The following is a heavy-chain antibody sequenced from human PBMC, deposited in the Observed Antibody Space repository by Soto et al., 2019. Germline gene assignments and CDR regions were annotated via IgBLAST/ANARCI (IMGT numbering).Heavy chain of an antibody. Sequence: ASVKVSCKASGYTFTSYGISWVRQAPGQGLEWMGWISAYNGNTNYAQKLQGRVTMTTDTSTSTAYMELRSLRSDDTAVYYCARGHYCSSTSCFDKTLYNDYWGQGTLVTVSS. CDR1: GYTFTSYG. V-gene: IGHV1-18*01. J-gene: IGHJ4*02. CDR3: ARGHYCSSTSCFDKTLYNDY. D-gene: IGHD2-2*01. CDR2: ISAYNGNT.